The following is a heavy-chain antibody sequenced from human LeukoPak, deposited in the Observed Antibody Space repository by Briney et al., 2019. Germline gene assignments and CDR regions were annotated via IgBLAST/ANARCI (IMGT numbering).Heavy chain of an antibody. CDR1: GGTFSSYA. V-gene: IGHV1-69*13. J-gene: IGHJ4*02. Sequence: SVKVSCKASGGTFSSYAISWVRQAPGQGLEWMGGIIPILGTANYAQKFQGRVTITADESTSTAYMELSSLRSEDTAVYYCVKDATIFGVVQMPNYFDYWGQGTLVTVSS. CDR2: IIPILGTA. CDR3: VKDATIFGVVQMPNYFDY. D-gene: IGHD3-3*01.